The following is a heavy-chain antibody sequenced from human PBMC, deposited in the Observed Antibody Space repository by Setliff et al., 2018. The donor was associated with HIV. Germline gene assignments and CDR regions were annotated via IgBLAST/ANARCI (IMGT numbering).Heavy chain of an antibody. V-gene: IGHV1-2*02. CDR2: INPNSGGT. J-gene: IGHJ4*02. CDR3: ARMYSGYDWSPAGARTRYFDY. CDR1: GYTFTGYY. D-gene: IGHD5-12*01. Sequence: ASVKVSCKASGYTFTGYYMHWVRQAPGQGLEWMGWINPNSGGTTYAKKFQGRVTMTRDTSISTAYMEVSRLRSDDTAVYYCARMYSGYDWSPAGARTRYFDYWGQGTLVTVSS.